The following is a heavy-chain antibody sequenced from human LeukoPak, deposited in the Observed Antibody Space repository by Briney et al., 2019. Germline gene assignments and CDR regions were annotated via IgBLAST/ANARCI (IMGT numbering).Heavy chain of an antibody. CDR1: GGTFSSYA. J-gene: IGHJ5*02. D-gene: IGHD3-10*01. CDR3: ANMVRGRNWFDP. Sequence: ASVKVSCKASGGTFSSYAISWVRQAPGQGLEWMGGIIPIFGTANYAQKFQGRVTITADESTSTAYMELSSLRSEDTAVYYCANMVRGRNWFDPWGQGTLVTVSS. CDR2: IIPIFGTA. V-gene: IGHV1-69*13.